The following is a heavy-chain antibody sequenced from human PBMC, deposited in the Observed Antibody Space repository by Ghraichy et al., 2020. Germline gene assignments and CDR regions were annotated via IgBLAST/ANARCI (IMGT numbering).Heavy chain of an antibody. CDR2: INHSGST. CDR3: ARVYTAMVKVYYYYMDV. V-gene: IGHV4-34*01. D-gene: IGHD5-18*01. J-gene: IGHJ6*03. Sequence: SETLSLTCAVYGGSFSGYYWSWIRQPPGKGLEWIGEINHSGSTNYNPSLKSRVTISVETSKNQFSLKLSFVTAADTAVYYCARVYTAMVKVYYYYMDVWGKGTTVTVSS. CDR1: GGSFSGYY.